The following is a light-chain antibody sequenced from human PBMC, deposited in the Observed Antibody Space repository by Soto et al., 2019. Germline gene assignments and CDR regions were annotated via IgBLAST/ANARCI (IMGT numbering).Light chain of an antibody. CDR2: YDS. Sequence: SYELTQPPSVSVAPGKTASVACGGSNIGSKSVHWYQKKSGQAPVLVMYYDSERPSGIPERFSGSNSGNTATLTISRVEAGDEADYYCPVWDISSGHVVFGGGTKPTVL. CDR3: PVWDISSGHVV. V-gene: IGLV3-21*01. J-gene: IGLJ3*02. CDR1: NIGSKS.